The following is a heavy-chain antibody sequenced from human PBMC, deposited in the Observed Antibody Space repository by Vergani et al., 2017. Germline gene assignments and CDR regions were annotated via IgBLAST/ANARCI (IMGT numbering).Heavy chain of an antibody. CDR2: VSGSSATP. D-gene: IGHD5/OR15-5a*01. J-gene: IGHJ4*02. V-gene: IGHV3-23*01. CDR3: TKGSRGYTVYFFDY. Sequence: EVQLLESGGGLVQPGGSLRLSCEASGFSFTSYAMSWVRQAPGKGLEWVSSVSGSSATPYYADSVKGRFIISRDNSKNTLHLQMNSLRADDTAVYYCTKGSRGYTVYFFDYWGQGTLATVSS. CDR1: GFSFTSYA.